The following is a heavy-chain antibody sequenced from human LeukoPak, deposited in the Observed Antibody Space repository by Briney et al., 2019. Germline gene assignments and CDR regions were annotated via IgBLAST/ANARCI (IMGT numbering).Heavy chain of an antibody. CDR2: IYSSGST. D-gene: IGHD2/OR15-2a*01. J-gene: IGHJ6*02. V-gene: IGHV4-59*01. Sequence: KTSETLSLICTVSGGSISSYYWSCIRQPPGEGLEWIGYIYSSGSTNYNPSLKSRVTISVDTSNNQFSLKLSSVTAADTAVYYCARDQGNKDYGMDVWGQGTTVTVSS. CDR3: ARDQGNKDYGMDV. CDR1: GGSISSYY.